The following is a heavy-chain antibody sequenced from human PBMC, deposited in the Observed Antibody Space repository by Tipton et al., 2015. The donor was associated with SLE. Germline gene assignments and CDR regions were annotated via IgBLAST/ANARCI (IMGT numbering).Heavy chain of an antibody. D-gene: IGHD2-21*02. Sequence: TLSLTCAVYGGSFSDYYWSWIRQPPGKGLEWIGEINHSGSTNYSPSLKSRVTISVDTSKNQFSLKLSSVTAADTAVYYCAREDCGGDCYHDAFDIWGQGTMVTVSS. J-gene: IGHJ3*02. CDR1: GGSFSDYY. CDR3: AREDCGGDCYHDAFDI. CDR2: INHSGST. V-gene: IGHV4-34*01.